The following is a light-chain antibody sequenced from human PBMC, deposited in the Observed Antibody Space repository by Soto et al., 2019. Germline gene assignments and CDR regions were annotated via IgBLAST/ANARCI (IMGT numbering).Light chain of an antibody. J-gene: IGLJ1*01. CDR3: NSYTSNNTYV. CDR1: SSDVGAFNY. CDR2: DVS. V-gene: IGLV2-14*03. Sequence: QSVLTQPASVSGSPRQAITISCSGTSSDVGAFNYVSWYQQRPGKAPTLMIYDVSNRPSGVSNRFSGSKSGNTASLTISGLRAEDEADYYCNSYTSNNTYVFGTGTKGTVL.